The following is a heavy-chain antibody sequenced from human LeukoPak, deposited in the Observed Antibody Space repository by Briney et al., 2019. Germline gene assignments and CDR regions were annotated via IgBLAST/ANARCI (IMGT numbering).Heavy chain of an antibody. CDR2: INKDGSEK. V-gene: IGHV3-7*01. D-gene: IGHD2-21*02. Sequence: GGSLRLSCAASGFNISPYSLSRLRQTPGKGLEWVAYINKDGSEKAYVDSVKGRFTISRDNAKGSLYLQLNSLSAEDTGVYYCARGFQLGDFPVWGQGTLVTVSS. CDR3: ARGFQLGDFPV. CDR1: GFNISPYS. J-gene: IGHJ4*02.